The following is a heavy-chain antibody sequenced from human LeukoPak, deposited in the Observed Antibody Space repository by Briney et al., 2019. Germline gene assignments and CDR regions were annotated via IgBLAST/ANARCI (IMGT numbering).Heavy chain of an antibody. J-gene: IGHJ3*02. D-gene: IGHD2-2*01. Sequence: PSETLSLTCTVSGGSISSYYWSWIRQPPGKGLEWIGYIYYSGSTNYNPSLKSRVTISVDTSKNQFSLKLSSVTAADTAVYYCARDHCSSTSCNKASDAFDIWGQGTMVTVSS. CDR3: ARDHCSSTSCNKASDAFDI. V-gene: IGHV4-59*01. CDR2: IYYSGST. CDR1: GGSISSYY.